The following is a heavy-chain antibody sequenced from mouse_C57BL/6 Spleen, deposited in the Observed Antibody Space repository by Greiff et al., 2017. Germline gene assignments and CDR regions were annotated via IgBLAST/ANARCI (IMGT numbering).Heavy chain of an antibody. Sequence: VQLKESGPGLVKPSQSLSLTCSVTGYSITSGYYWNWIRQFPGNKLEWMGYISYDGSNNYNPSLKNRISITRDTSKNQFFLKLNSVTTEDTATYYCAQIYYGNYVGYWGQGTTLTVSS. J-gene: IGHJ2*01. CDR3: AQIYYGNYVGY. CDR2: ISYDGSN. V-gene: IGHV3-6*01. CDR1: GYSITSGYY. D-gene: IGHD2-1*01.